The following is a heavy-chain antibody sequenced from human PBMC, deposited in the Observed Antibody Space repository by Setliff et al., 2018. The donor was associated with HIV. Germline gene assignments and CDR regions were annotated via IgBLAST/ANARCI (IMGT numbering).Heavy chain of an antibody. Sequence: SETLSLTCAVSGYSISSGYYWGWIRQPPGKGLEWIGSIYHSGSTYYNPSLKSRVTISVDTSKNQFSLKLSSVTAADTAVYYCARHSGGSFYNFWSGDYYYYCMDVWGQGTTVTVSS. D-gene: IGHD3-3*01. J-gene: IGHJ6*02. CDR3: ARHSGGSFYNFWSGDYYYYCMDV. CDR2: IYHSGST. V-gene: IGHV4-38-2*01. CDR1: GYSISSGYY.